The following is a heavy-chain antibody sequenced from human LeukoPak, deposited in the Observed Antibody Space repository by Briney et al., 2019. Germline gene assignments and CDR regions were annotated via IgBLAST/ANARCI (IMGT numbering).Heavy chain of an antibody. D-gene: IGHD3-22*01. Sequence: SETLSLTCTVSGGSISTNYHWAWIRQPPGKGLEWIGGIYYSGSTYYDPSLKSRVTISVDTSKNQFSLKLSSVTAADTAVYYCARRGPTNSGYYFFDYWGQGTLVTVSS. V-gene: IGHV4-39*01. J-gene: IGHJ4*02. CDR3: ARRGPTNSGYYFFDY. CDR2: IYYSGST. CDR1: GGSISTNYH.